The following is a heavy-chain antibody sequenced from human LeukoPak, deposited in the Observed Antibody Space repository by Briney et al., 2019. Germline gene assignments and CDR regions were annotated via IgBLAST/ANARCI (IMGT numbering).Heavy chain of an antibody. J-gene: IGHJ6*02. V-gene: IGHV1-24*01. D-gene: IGHD3-10*01. CDR3: ATDTRLRLLWFGGLLHGMDV. CDR2: XXXEDGET. Sequence: ASVKVSCKVSGYTLTELXMHWVRQAPGKGLEWMGGXXXEDGETIYAQKFQGRVTMTEDTSTDTAYMELSSLRSEDTAVYYCATDTRLRLLWFGGLLHGMDVWGQGTTVTVPS. CDR1: GYTLTELX.